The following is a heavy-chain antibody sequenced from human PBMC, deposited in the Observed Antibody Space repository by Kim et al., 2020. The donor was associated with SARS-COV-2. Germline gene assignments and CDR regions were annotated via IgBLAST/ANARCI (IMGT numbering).Heavy chain of an antibody. CDR1: GFTFSSYA. V-gene: IGHV3-64*01. CDR3: AREFPRNAFDI. CDR2: ISSNGGST. J-gene: IGHJ3*02. D-gene: IGHD2-21*01. Sequence: GGSLRLSCAASGFTFSSYAMHWVRQAPGKGLEYVSAISSNGGSTYYANSVKGRFTISRDNSKNTLYLQMGSLRAEDMAVYYCAREFPRNAFDIWGQGTMVTVSS.